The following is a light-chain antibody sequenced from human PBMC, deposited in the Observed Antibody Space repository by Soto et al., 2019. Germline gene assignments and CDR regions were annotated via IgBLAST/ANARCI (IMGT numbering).Light chain of an antibody. V-gene: IGKV1-39*01. CDR1: QSISSY. J-gene: IGKJ5*01. CDR2: AAS. Sequence: DIQMTQSPSSLSASVGDGVTITCRASQSISSYVSWYQQKPGKAPKLLIYAASRLQSGVPSRFSGSRSGTDFTLTISSLQPEDFATYYCQQSYRTPITFGQGTRLDIK. CDR3: QQSYRTPIT.